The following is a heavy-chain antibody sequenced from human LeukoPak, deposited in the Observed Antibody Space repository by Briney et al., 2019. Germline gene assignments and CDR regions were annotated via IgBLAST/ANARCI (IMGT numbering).Heavy chain of an antibody. CDR3: ARDLFLYSSGWTGFFDC. Sequence: ASVKVSCKASGYSFSSYGISWVRQAPGQGLEWMGWINVHNGNTKYTQKFQGRVTMTTDTSTSTAHMELRGLRSDDTAVYYCARDLFLYSSGWTGFFDCWGQGTLVTVSS. J-gene: IGHJ4*02. D-gene: IGHD6-25*01. CDR2: INVHNGNT. V-gene: IGHV1-18*01. CDR1: GYSFSSYG.